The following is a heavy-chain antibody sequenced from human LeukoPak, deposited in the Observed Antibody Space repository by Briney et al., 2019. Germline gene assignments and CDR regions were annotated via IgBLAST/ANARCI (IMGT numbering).Heavy chain of an antibody. CDR3: AKARFAPSNYYFYPGMDV. D-gene: IGHD3-10*01. J-gene: IGHJ6*02. V-gene: IGHV3-23*01. CDR2: ISGTGGST. CDR1: GFTFSSYA. Sequence: GGSLRLSCAASGFTFSSYAMSWLRQAPGKGLEWVSAISGTGGSTYYADSVKGRFTISRDNSKNTLYLQMNSLRAEDTSLYYCAKARFAPSNYYFYPGMDVWGQGTTVTVSS.